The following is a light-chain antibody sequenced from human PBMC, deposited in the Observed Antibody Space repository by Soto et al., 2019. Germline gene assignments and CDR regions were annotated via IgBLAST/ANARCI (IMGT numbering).Light chain of an antibody. CDR2: AAS. CDR1: QGISNY. Sequence: DIQMTQSPSSLSASVGDRVTITCQASQGISNYLAWYQQKPGKVPKLLIYAASTLQSGVPSRFSGSGSGTDFTLTISSLQPEDVATYYCQKYNSAPHTIGQGTKLEIK. CDR3: QKYNSAPHT. J-gene: IGKJ2*01. V-gene: IGKV1-27*01.